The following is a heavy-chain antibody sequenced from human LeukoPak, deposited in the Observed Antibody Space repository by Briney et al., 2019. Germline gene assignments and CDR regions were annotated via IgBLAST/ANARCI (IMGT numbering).Heavy chain of an antibody. Sequence: GGSLRLSCAASGFTFSSYGMHWVRQAPGKGLEWVAVISYDGSNKYYADSVKGRFTISRDNSKNTLYLQMNSLRAEDTAVYYCAKDQSWGRYYDIRYYFDYWGQGTLVTVSS. J-gene: IGHJ4*02. V-gene: IGHV3-30*18. CDR1: GFTFSSYG. D-gene: IGHD3-22*01. CDR2: ISYDGSNK. CDR3: AKDQSWGRYYDIRYYFDY.